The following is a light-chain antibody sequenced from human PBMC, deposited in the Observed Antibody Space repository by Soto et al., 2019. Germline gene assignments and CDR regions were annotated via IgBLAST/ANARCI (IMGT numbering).Light chain of an antibody. J-gene: IGKJ1*01. CDR3: QQSNNTPWT. CDR1: QSIRSW. Sequence: DIQMPQSPSTLSASVGDRVTITCRASQSIRSWLAWYQQKPGKAPKLLIYKASSLESAVPSRFSGSGSGTDFTLTISSLQPEDFATYYCQQSNNTPWTFGQGTNVDI. CDR2: KAS. V-gene: IGKV1-5*03.